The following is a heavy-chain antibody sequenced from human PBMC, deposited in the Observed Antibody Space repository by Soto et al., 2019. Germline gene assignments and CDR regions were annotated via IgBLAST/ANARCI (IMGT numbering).Heavy chain of an antibody. J-gene: IGHJ5*02. CDR1: GGSFSGYY. CDR3: ARKSLYYRTKNWFDP. CDR2: INHSGST. Sequence: QVQLQQWGAGLLKPSETLSLTCAVYGGSFSGYYWSWIRQPPGKGLEWIGEINHSGSTNYNPSLKSRVTISVDTSKNQFSLKLSSVTAADTAVYYCARKSLYYRTKNWFDPWGQGTLVTVSS. D-gene: IGHD3-10*01. V-gene: IGHV4-34*01.